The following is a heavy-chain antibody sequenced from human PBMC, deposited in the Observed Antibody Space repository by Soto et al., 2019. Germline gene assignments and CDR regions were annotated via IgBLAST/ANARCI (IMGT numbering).Heavy chain of an antibody. Sequence: SETLSLTCTVSGGSISSYYLSWIRQPPGKGLEWIGYFYYSGSTNYNPFLKSRVTISVDTSKNQFSLKLSSVTAADTAVYYCARGGWRQIDYWGQGTLVTVSS. V-gene: IGHV4-59*08. CDR2: FYYSGST. CDR1: GGSISSYY. J-gene: IGHJ4*02. CDR3: ARGGWRQIDY. D-gene: IGHD3-3*01.